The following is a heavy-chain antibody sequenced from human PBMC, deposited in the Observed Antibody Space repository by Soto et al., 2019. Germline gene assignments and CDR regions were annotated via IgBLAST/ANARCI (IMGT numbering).Heavy chain of an antibody. D-gene: IGHD5-12*01. CDR1: GYTFTSYG. Sequence: VASVKVSCKASGYTFTSYGISWVRQAPGQGLEWMGWISAYNGNTNYAQKLQGRVTMTTDTSTSTAYMELRSLRSDDTAVYYCARLGNGYSGYPQFDPWGQGTLVTVSS. V-gene: IGHV1-18*01. J-gene: IGHJ5*02. CDR2: ISAYNGNT. CDR3: ARLGNGYSGYPQFDP.